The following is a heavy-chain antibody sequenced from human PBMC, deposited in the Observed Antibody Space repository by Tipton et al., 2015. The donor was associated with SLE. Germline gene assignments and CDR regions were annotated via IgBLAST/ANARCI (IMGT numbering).Heavy chain of an antibody. CDR2: ITAGSNFI. CDR1: GFTISGFS. Sequence: SLRLSCAASGFTISGFSLDWVRQAPGKGLEWVSSITAGSNFINYADSVKGRFTISRDNPKNSLYLQMNSLRAEDTAVYYCARVRMAADGTGGIYFDYWGQGTLVTVSS. V-gene: IGHV3-21*06. J-gene: IGHJ4*02. D-gene: IGHD6-13*01. CDR3: ARVRMAADGTGGIYFDY.